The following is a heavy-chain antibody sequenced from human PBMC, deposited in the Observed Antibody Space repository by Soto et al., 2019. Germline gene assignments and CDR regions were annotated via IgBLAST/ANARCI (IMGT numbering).Heavy chain of an antibody. Sequence: SETLSLTCTVSGGSISSGDYYWSWIRQPPGKGLEWIGYIYYSGSTYYNPSLKSRVTISVDTSKNQFSLKLSSVTAADTAVYYCARSSQNYGDYYLDYWGQGTLVTVSS. CDR1: GGSISSGDYY. CDR3: ARSSQNYGDYYLDY. D-gene: IGHD4-17*01. V-gene: IGHV4-30-4*01. CDR2: IYYSGST. J-gene: IGHJ4*02.